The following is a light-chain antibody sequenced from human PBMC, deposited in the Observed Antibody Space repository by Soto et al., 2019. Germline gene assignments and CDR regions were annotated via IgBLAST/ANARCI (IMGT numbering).Light chain of an antibody. J-gene: IGLJ1*01. CDR1: DIGSKS. CDR3: QVCDSSSDHCV. CDR2: DDT. Sequence: SYELTQPPSASVAPGQTARITCGGNDIGSKSVNWYQQKPKQAPVLVVYDDTDRPSEIPERFSGSNSGNTATLTISRVEVGDEADYYCQVCDSSSDHCVFGTGTKVTVL. V-gene: IGLV3-21*02.